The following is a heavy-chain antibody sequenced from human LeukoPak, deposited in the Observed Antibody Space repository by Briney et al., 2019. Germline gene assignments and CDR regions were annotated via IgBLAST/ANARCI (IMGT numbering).Heavy chain of an antibody. J-gene: IGHJ4*02. Sequence: GGSLRLSYAASGFTFSNYWMSWVRQAPGKGLEWVANIKEDGSEKYYVDSVKGRFTISRDNARNSLYLQMNSLRAEDTAVYYCASGRQLGYWGQGTLVTVSS. CDR3: ASGRQLGY. D-gene: IGHD6-13*01. CDR1: GFTFSNYW. V-gene: IGHV3-7*01. CDR2: IKEDGSEK.